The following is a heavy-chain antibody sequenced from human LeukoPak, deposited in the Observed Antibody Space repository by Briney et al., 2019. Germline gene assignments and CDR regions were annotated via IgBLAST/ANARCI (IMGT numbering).Heavy chain of an antibody. CDR2: VSGGGAST. V-gene: IGHV3-23*01. Sequence: GGSLRLSCAASGFIFYDYGMSWVRQAPGKGLEWVSAVSGGGASTNYADSVKGRFTISRDNSKNTLYLQMNSLRAEDTAVYYCAKEPDYDFWSGSYFHHWGQGTLVTVSS. J-gene: IGHJ1*01. CDR1: GFIFYDYG. D-gene: IGHD3-3*01. CDR3: AKEPDYDFWSGSYFHH.